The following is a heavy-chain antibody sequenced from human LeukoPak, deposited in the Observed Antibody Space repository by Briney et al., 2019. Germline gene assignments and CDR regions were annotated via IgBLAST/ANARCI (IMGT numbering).Heavy chain of an antibody. Sequence: ASVKVSCKASGYTFTGYYMHWVRQAPGQGLEWMGRINPNSGGTNYAQKFQGRVTMTRDTSISTAYMELSRLRSDDTAVYYCARSRYTAMVSFDYWGPGTLVTVSS. D-gene: IGHD5-18*01. CDR2: INPNSGGT. V-gene: IGHV1-2*06. J-gene: IGHJ4*02. CDR1: GYTFTGYY. CDR3: ARSRYTAMVSFDY.